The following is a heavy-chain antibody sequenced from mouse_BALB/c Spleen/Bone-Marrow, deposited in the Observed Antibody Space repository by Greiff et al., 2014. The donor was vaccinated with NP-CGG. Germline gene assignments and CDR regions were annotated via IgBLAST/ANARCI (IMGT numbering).Heavy chain of an antibody. Sequence: QVHVKQSGAELAKPGASVKMSCKASGYTFTSYWMHWVKQRPGQGLEWIGCINPSTGYTEYNQKFKDKATLTADKSSSTAYMQLSSLTSEDSAVYYCARGVGRAFDYWGQGTTLTVSS. D-gene: IGHD4-1*01. CDR3: ARGVGRAFDY. CDR2: INPSTGYT. J-gene: IGHJ2*01. CDR1: GYTFTSYW. V-gene: IGHV1-7*01.